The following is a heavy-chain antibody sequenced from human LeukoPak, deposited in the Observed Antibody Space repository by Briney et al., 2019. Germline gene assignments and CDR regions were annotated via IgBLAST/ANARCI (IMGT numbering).Heavy chain of an antibody. Sequence: SQTLSLTCTVSGGSISSGDYYWSWIRQPPGKGLEWIGYIYYSGGTYYNPSLKSRVTISVDTFKNQFSLKLSSVTAADTAVYYCAREGVGATLPDYWGQGTLVTVSS. CDR3: AREGVGATLPDY. CDR2: IYYSGGT. J-gene: IGHJ4*02. CDR1: GGSISSGDYY. D-gene: IGHD1-26*01. V-gene: IGHV4-30-4*08.